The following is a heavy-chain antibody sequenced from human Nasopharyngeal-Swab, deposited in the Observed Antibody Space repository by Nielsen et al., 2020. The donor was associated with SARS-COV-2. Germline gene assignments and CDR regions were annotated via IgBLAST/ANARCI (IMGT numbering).Heavy chain of an antibody. D-gene: IGHD6-19*01. J-gene: IGHJ4*02. CDR3: AKSSQYSSGWYGIGFDY. V-gene: IGHV3-23*01. Sequence: GESLKISCAASGFTFSSYAMSWVRHAPGKGLEWVSAISGSGGSTYYADSVKGRFTISRDNSKNTLYLQMNSLRAEDTAVYYCAKSSQYSSGWYGIGFDYWGQGTLVTVSS. CDR1: GFTFSSYA. CDR2: ISGSGGST.